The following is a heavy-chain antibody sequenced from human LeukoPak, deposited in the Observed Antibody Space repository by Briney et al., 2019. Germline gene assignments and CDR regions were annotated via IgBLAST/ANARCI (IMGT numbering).Heavy chain of an antibody. Sequence: ASVKVSCKASGYTFTSNGISWVRQAPGQGLEWMGWINPNSGGTNYAQKFQGWVTMTRDTSISTAYMELSRLRSDDTAVYYCARGPGIAAAVALVEFDYWGQGTLVTVSS. V-gene: IGHV1-2*04. CDR3: ARGPGIAAAVALVEFDY. CDR1: GYTFTSNG. CDR2: INPNSGGT. D-gene: IGHD6-13*01. J-gene: IGHJ4*02.